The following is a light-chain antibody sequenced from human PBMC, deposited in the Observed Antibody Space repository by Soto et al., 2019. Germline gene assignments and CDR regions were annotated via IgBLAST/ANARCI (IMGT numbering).Light chain of an antibody. CDR1: QIISNW. CDR3: QQYNTYYT. J-gene: IGKJ2*01. CDR2: DAS. Sequence: DIQMTQSPSTLSASVGDRVTITCRASQIISNWLAWYQQKPGQAPKLLIYDASTLESGVPSRFSGSGSGTEFTLTISSLQPDDFATDYCQQYNTYYTFGQGTKLEIK. V-gene: IGKV1-5*01.